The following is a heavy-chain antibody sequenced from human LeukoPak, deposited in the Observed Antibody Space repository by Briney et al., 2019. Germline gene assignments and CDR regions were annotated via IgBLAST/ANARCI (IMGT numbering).Heavy chain of an antibody. V-gene: IGHV4-59*08. CDR2: IYYSGST. CDR3: ARLFKRDWFDP. Sequence: SETLSLTCTVSGGSISSHYWSWIRQPPGKGLEWVGYIYYSGSTNYNPSLKSRVTISVDTSKNQFSLKLSSVTAADTAVYYCARLFKRDWFDPWGQGTLVTVSS. CDR1: GGSISSHY. J-gene: IGHJ5*02.